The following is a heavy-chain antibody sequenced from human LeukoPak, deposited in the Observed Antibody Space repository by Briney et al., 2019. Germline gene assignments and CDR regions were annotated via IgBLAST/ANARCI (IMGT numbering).Heavy chain of an antibody. V-gene: IGHV4-34*01. CDR1: GFTFSRYT. J-gene: IGHJ6*02. D-gene: IGHD2-2*01. Sequence: GSLRLSCAASGFTFSRYTMSWVRQAPGKGLERIGEINHSGSTNFNPSLKSRVTISLDTSKNQFSLKLSSVTAADTAVYYCARSPCSSTSCYYYYGMDVWGQGTTVTVSS. CDR2: INHSGST. CDR3: ARSPCSSTSCYYYYGMDV.